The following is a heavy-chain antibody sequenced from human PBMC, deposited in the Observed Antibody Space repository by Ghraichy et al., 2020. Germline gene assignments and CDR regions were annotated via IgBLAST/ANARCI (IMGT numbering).Heavy chain of an antibody. D-gene: IGHD1-26*01. Sequence: GGSLRLSCAASGFPFSTFWMTWVRLSPGRGPEWVAQIKGDGSENYYVDSVRGRFTISRDNARSALFLQMNSLRVDDTAVYYCARKYTGTYYSLFDFWGHGTLVTVSS. CDR2: IKGDGSEN. J-gene: IGHJ4*01. CDR1: GFPFSTFW. CDR3: ARKYTGTYYSLFDF. V-gene: IGHV3-7*05.